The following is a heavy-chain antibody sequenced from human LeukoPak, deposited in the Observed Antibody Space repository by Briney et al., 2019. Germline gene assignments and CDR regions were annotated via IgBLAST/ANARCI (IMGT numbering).Heavy chain of an antibody. CDR1: GGSFSGYY. V-gene: IGHV4-34*01. Sequence: SETLSLTCAVYGGSFSGYYWSWIRQPPGKGLEWIGEINHSGSTNYNPSLKSRVTISVDTSKNQFSLKLSSVTAADTAVYYCASLRRCYYGSGSYRWGQGTLVTVSS. CDR2: INHSGST. D-gene: IGHD3-10*01. J-gene: IGHJ4*02. CDR3: ASLRRCYYGSGSYR.